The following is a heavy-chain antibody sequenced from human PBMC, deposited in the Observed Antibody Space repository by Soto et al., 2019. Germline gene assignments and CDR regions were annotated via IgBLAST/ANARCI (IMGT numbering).Heavy chain of an antibody. CDR3: ARGYKIAARFPN. Sequence: ASVKVSCKASGYTFTSYDINWVRQATGQGLEWMGWMNPNSGNTGYAQKFQGRVTMTRNTSISTAYMEPSSLRSEDTAVYYCARGYKIAARFPNWGQGTLVTVSS. J-gene: IGHJ4*02. CDR2: MNPNSGNT. V-gene: IGHV1-8*01. CDR1: GYTFTSYD. D-gene: IGHD6-6*01.